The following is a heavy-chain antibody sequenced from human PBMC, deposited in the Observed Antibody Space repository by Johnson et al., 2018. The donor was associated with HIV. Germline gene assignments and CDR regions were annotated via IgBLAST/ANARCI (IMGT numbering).Heavy chain of an antibody. Sequence: QVQLVESGGGVVQPGRSLRLSCAASGFTFSSYGMHWVRQAPGKGLEWVAFIRYDGSNKYYADSVKGRFTISSDNSKNTLYLQMNRLRAEDTAVYYCAKQWGVRANGDQENDALDIWGQGTMVTVSS. CDR3: AKQWGVRANGDQENDALDI. D-gene: IGHD4-17*01. J-gene: IGHJ3*02. CDR1: GFTFSSYG. V-gene: IGHV3-30*02. CDR2: IRYDGSNK.